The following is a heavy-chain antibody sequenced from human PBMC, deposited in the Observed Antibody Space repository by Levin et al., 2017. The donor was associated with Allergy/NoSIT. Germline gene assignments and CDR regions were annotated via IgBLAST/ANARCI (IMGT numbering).Heavy chain of an antibody. D-gene: IGHD3-9*01. J-gene: IGHJ4*02. V-gene: IGHV1-69*04. CDR1: RGTFSSYT. Sequence: GGSLRLSCKASRGTFSSYTISWVRQAPGQGLEWMGRIIPILGIANYAQKFQGRVTITADKSTSTAYMELSSLRSEDTAVYYCARDDDILGISLWGQGTLVTVSS. CDR3: ARDDDILGISL. CDR2: IIPILGIA.